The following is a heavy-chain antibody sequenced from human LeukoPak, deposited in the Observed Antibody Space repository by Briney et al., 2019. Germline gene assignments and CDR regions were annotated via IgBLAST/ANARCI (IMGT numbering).Heavy chain of an antibody. Sequence: GGSLRLSCAASGFTFSSHWMSWVRQAPGKGLEWVANIKQDGSEKYYVDSVKGRFTISRDNAKNSLYLQMNSLRAEDTAVYYCARGRWELLWWGQGTLVTVSS. CDR1: GFTFSSHW. CDR3: ARGRWELLW. D-gene: IGHD1-26*01. V-gene: IGHV3-7*01. J-gene: IGHJ4*02. CDR2: IKQDGSEK.